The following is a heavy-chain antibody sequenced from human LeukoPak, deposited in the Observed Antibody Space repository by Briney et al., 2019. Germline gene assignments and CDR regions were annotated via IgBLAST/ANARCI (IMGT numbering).Heavy chain of an antibody. Sequence: SETLSLTCTVSGGSISSSSYYWGWIRQPPGKGLEWIGSIYYSGSTYYNPSLKSRVTISVDTSKNQFSLKLSSVTAADTAVYYCARHPPPDWENSHFDYWGQGTLVTVSS. D-gene: IGHD3-9*01. CDR2: IYYSGST. V-gene: IGHV4-39*01. CDR3: ARHPPPDWENSHFDY. CDR1: GGSISSSSYY. J-gene: IGHJ4*02.